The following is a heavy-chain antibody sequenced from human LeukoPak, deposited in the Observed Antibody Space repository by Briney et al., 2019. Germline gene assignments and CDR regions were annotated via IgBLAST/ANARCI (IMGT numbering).Heavy chain of an antibody. CDR3: ARDFINYDFWSGEFDY. V-gene: IGHV4-39*07. Sequence: PETLSLTCTVSGGSISSSSYYWGWIRQPPGKGLEWIGSIYYSGSTYYNPSLKSRVTISVDTSKNQFSLKLSSVTAADTAVYYCARDFINYDFWSGEFDYWGQGTLVTVSS. D-gene: IGHD3-3*01. CDR2: IYYSGST. CDR1: GGSISSSSYY. J-gene: IGHJ4*02.